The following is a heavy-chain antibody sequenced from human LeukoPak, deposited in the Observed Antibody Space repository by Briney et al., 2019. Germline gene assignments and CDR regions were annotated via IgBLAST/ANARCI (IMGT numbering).Heavy chain of an antibody. Sequence: GGSLRLSCAASGFTFSSYGMHWVRQIPGKGLVWVSGINLDGSGTWYADSVKGRFTISRDNAKNTLYLQMNSLTAEDAAVYFCARGLSVGVAFGDFWGQGTLVTVSS. J-gene: IGHJ4*02. V-gene: IGHV3-74*01. D-gene: IGHD3-3*01. CDR1: GFTFSSYG. CDR2: INLDGSGT. CDR3: ARGLSVGVAFGDF.